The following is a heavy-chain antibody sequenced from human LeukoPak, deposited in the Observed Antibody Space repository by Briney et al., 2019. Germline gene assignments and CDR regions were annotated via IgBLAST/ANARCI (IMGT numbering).Heavy chain of an antibody. V-gene: IGHV4-38-2*02. Sequence: PETLSLTCTVSGQSISRAYYWGWIRQPPGKGLEWIGTMYYSGNSYFSPSLKSRVTISVDTSKNQFSLNVSSVTATDTAVYYCARGYASCYFMDVWGKGTTVTVSS. CDR1: GQSISRAYY. CDR2: MYYSGNS. CDR3: ARGYASCYFMDV. D-gene: IGHD2-2*01. J-gene: IGHJ6*03.